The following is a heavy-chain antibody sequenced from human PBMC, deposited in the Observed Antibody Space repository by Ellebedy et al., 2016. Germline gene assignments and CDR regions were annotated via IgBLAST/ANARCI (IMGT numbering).Heavy chain of an antibody. J-gene: IGHJ4*02. CDR2: FYYSGST. V-gene: IGHV4-39*01. Sequence: GSLRLSXTVSGGSISSSSYYWGWIRQPPGKGLEWIGSFYYSGSTYYNPSLKSRVTISVDTSKNQFSLKLSSVTAADTAVYYCARRTSSWYHFDYWGQGTLVTVSS. CDR3: ARRTSSWYHFDY. D-gene: IGHD6-13*01. CDR1: GGSISSSSYY.